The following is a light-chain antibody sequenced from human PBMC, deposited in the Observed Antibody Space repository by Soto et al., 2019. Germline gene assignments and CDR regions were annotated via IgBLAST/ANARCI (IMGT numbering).Light chain of an antibody. Sequence: QSVLTQSSSASASLGSSVKLTCTLSSGHSSYIIAWHQQQPGKAPRYLMKVEGSGSYNKGSGVPDRFSGSSSGADRYLTISNLQFEDEADYYCETWDSPLGVFGGGTKLTVL. CDR3: ETWDSPLGV. CDR1: SGHSSYI. J-gene: IGLJ3*02. CDR2: VEGSGSY. V-gene: IGLV4-60*02.